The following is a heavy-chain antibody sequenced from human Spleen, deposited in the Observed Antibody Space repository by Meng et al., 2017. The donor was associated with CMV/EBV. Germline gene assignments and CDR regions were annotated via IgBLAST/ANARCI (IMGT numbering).Heavy chain of an antibody. CDR1: GFTFSSYS. D-gene: IGHD5-24*01. J-gene: IGHJ4*02. CDR3: ATGRDGNDY. Sequence: GGSLRLSCAASGFTFSSYSMNWVRQAPGKGPEWLSVLYSGGTTYYADSVKGRFTISRDNSKNTLYLQMNSLRAEDTAVYYCATGRDGNDYWGQGTLVTVSS. CDR2: LYSGGTT. V-gene: IGHV3-53*01.